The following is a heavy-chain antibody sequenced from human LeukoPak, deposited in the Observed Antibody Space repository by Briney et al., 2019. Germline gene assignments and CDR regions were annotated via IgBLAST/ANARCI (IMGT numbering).Heavy chain of an antibody. Sequence: PSETLSLTCTVSGGSISSSNYYWGWIRQPPGKGLEWIGYIYYSGSTYYNPSLKSRVTISVDTSKNQFSLKLSSVTAADTAVYYCARPEAHSSGFVAFDIWGQGTMVTVSS. J-gene: IGHJ3*02. CDR3: ARPEAHSSGFVAFDI. CDR2: IYYSGST. D-gene: IGHD3-22*01. CDR1: GGSISSSNYY. V-gene: IGHV4-39*01.